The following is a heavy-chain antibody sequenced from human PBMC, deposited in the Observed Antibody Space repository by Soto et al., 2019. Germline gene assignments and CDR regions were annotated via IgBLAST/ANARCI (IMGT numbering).Heavy chain of an antibody. D-gene: IGHD1-26*01. V-gene: IGHV3-23*01. CDR2: IIDSGGST. Sequence: GGSLRLSCGASGGTFSSCARGWIRQTPGKGLEWVSDIIDSGGSTYYADAVKGRFTISRDNSKSTLYLQMNSLRAEDTAVYYCGKGRSYYYYYGVDVWGQRTTVTVSS. CDR1: GGTFSSCA. J-gene: IGHJ6*02. CDR3: GKGRSYYYYYGVDV.